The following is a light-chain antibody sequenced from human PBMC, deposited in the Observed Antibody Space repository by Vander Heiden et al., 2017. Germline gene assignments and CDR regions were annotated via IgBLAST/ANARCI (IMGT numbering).Light chain of an antibody. CDR3: QAWETSTEV. J-gene: IGLJ2*01. V-gene: IGLV3-1*01. CDR1: KLGDKY. Sequence: SYELTQPPSVSVSPGQTTSITCSGDKLGDKYVGWYQQKPGQSPVLVIYEDKKRPSGSPERFTGSNSGNTATLTINGTQAIDEADYYCQAWETSTEVFGGGTRLTVL. CDR2: EDK.